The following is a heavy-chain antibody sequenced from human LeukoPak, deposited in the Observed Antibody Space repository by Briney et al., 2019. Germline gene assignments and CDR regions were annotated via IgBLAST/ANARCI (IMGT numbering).Heavy chain of an antibody. D-gene: IGHD2-2*01. CDR3: ASGLVVVPEYYYMDV. Sequence: ASVKVSCKASGYTFTGYYMHWVRQAPGQGLEWMGWINPNSGGTNYAQKFQGWVTMTRDTSISTAYMELSSLRSEDTAVYYCASGLVVVPEYYYMDVWGKGTTVTVSS. V-gene: IGHV1-2*04. CDR1: GYTFTGYY. J-gene: IGHJ6*03. CDR2: INPNSGGT.